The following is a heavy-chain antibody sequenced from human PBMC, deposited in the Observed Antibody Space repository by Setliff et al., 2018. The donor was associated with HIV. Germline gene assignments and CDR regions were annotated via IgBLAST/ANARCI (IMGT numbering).Heavy chain of an antibody. Sequence: ASVKVSCKASGYTFTSYAMHWARQVPGQGLEWMGWINLITGKTAYLQKFQGRVTITRDTSASTAYMEMSSLSSEDTALYYCANGGSGGQFDYWGQGTLVTVSS. CDR3: ANGGSGGQFDY. J-gene: IGHJ4*02. CDR1: GYTFTSYA. D-gene: IGHD3-16*01. V-gene: IGHV1-3*01. CDR2: INLITGKT.